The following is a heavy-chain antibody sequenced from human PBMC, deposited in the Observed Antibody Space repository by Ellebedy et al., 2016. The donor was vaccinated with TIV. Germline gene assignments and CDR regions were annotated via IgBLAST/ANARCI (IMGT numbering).Heavy chain of an antibody. CDR3: ARLPYYYASGTYSPFDF. J-gene: IGHJ4*02. CDR2: VSPDDSSN. CDR1: GYTFPNYL. Sequence: GGSLRLSXKGSGYTFPNYLIAWVRQMPGKGLEWMGIVSPDDSSNQISPSFQGRVTISADKSSSTAYLQWSSLKASDTAMYFCARLPYYYASGTYSPFDFWGQGTLVTVSS. V-gene: IGHV5-51*01. D-gene: IGHD3-10*01.